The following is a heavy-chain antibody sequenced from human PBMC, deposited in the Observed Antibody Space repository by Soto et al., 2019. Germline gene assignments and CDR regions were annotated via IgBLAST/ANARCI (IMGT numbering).Heavy chain of an antibody. CDR2: ISGGGGTT. V-gene: IGHV3-11*01. J-gene: IGHJ5*02. Sequence: QVQLVESGGGLVEPGGSLRLSCAASGFKFSDHYMTWIRQAPGKGLEWVSKISGGGGTTYYADSVKGRFTVSRDNDKNSLYLQMNSLIAEDTAVYYCARGGVPAASPFYNWFDPWGQGTLVTVSS. CDR3: ARGGVPAASPFYNWFDP. CDR1: GFKFSDHY. D-gene: IGHD2-2*01.